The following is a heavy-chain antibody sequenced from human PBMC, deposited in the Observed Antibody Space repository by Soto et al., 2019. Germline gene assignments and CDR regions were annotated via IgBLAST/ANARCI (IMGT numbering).Heavy chain of an antibody. J-gene: IGHJ6*02. V-gene: IGHV4-59*01. CDR3: ARGDGITSRYSYYGMDV. CDR1: GDSISSYY. CDR2: IYNSGST. D-gene: IGHD1-20*01. Sequence: NPSETLSLTCTVSGDSISSYYWSWVRQSPGKGLEWIGYIYNSGSTNYNPSLKSRVTISVDTSKNQFSLNLSSVTAADTAVYYCARGDGITSRYSYYGMDVWGQGTTVTVSS.